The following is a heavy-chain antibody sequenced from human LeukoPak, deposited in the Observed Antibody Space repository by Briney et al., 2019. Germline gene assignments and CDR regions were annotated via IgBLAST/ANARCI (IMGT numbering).Heavy chain of an antibody. Sequence: GRSLRLSCAASGFAFNNYGMRWVRQTPGKGLEWLALIWYDGTTKYYADSVKGRFTISRDNPDSTLFLQMSSLRAEDTAVYYCAKDLEKFDTSGFPAYWGQGTLVTVSS. CDR1: GFAFNNYG. V-gene: IGHV3-33*06. CDR3: AKDLEKFDTSGFPAY. D-gene: IGHD3-22*01. CDR2: IWYDGTTK. J-gene: IGHJ4*02.